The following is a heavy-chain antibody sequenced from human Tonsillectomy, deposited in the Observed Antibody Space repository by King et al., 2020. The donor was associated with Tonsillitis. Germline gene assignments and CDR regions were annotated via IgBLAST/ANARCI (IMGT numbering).Heavy chain of an antibody. CDR1: DYTFTSYG. D-gene: IGHD6-19*01. J-gene: IGHJ4*02. CDR2: IGAYNGFT. V-gene: IGHV1-18*01. CDR3: ARDISGWSRMYYFDY. Sequence: VQLVESGAEVKKPGASVKVSCQASDYTFTSYGVSWVRQAPGQGLEWVGWIGAYNGFTNDAQNLQGRVTGTTDPSTSTAHMELRNLTSDDTAVYYRARDISGWSRMYYFDYWGQGTLVTVSS.